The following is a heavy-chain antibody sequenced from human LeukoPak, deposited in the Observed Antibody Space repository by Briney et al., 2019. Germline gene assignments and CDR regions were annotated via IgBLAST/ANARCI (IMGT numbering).Heavy chain of an antibody. CDR1: GYSFIGYH. V-gene: IGHV1-2*02. J-gene: IGHJ4*02. D-gene: IGHD1-26*01. CDR2: TNPNTGGT. CDR3: ARRYSGSYYDY. Sequence: ASVKVSCKASGYSFIGYHMHWVRQAPGQGLEWMGWTNPNTGGTKYAQKFQGRVTMTRDTSISTAYMELSSLRSEDTAVYYCARRYSGSYYDYWGQGTLVTVSS.